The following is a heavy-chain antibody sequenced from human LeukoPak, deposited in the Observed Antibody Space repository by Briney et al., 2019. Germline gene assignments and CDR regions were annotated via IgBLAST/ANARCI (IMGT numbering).Heavy chain of an antibody. Sequence: SVKVSCKASGYTFTGYYMHWVRQAPGQGLEWMGRIIPILGIANYAQKFQGRVTITADKSTSTAYMELSSLRSEDTAVYYCASVCSSTSCYRAPGDYWGQGTLVTVSS. CDR1: GYTFTGYY. V-gene: IGHV1-69*02. CDR3: ASVCSSTSCYRAPGDY. D-gene: IGHD2-2*02. J-gene: IGHJ4*02. CDR2: IIPILGIA.